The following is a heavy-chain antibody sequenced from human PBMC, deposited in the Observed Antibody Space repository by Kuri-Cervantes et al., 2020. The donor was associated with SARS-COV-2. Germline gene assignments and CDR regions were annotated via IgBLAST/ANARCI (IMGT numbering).Heavy chain of an antibody. CDR2: IIPIFGTA. D-gene: IGHD2-2*01. CDR3: ARVGDCSSTSCRYYFDY. Sequence: SVKVSCKTSGGTFSSYAISWVRQAPGQGLEWMGGIIPIFGTANYAQKFQGRVTITADESTSTAYMELSSLRPEDTAVYYCARVGDCSSTSCRYYFDYWGQGTLVTVSS. CDR1: GGTFSSYA. V-gene: IGHV1-69*13. J-gene: IGHJ4*02.